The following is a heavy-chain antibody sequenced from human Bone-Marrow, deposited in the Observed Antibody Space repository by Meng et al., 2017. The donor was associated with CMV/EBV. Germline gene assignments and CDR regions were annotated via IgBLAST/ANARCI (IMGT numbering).Heavy chain of an antibody. D-gene: IGHD5-12*01. CDR2: IRYDGSNK. CDR1: GFTFSSYG. CDR3: AKWDLYYGGYTEDDY. Sequence: GESLKISCAASGFTFSSYGMHWVRQAPGKGLEWVAFIRYDGSNKYYADSVKGRFTISRDNSKNTLYLQMNSLRAEDTAVYYCAKWDLYYGGYTEDDYWGQGTLVTFSS. V-gene: IGHV3-30*02. J-gene: IGHJ4*02.